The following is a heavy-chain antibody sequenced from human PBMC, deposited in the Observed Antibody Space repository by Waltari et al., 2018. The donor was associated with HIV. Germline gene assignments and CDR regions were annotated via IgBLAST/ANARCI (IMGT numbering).Heavy chain of an antibody. CDR3: ARDPLAAAGNYYYGMDV. CDR2: TYYRSKWYN. J-gene: IGHJ6*02. V-gene: IGHV6-1*01. D-gene: IGHD6-13*01. Sequence: QVHLQQSGPGPAKPSQTLSLTCAISGDSASSNSAAWTWLRPSPSRGLEWLGRTYYRSKWYNDYAVSVKSRITINPDTSKNQFSLQLNSVTPEDTAVYYCARDPLAAAGNYYYGMDVWGQGTTVTVSS. CDR1: GDSASSNSAA.